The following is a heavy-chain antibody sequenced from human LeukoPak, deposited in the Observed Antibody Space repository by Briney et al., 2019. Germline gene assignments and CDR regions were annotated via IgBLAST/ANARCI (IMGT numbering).Heavy chain of an antibody. CDR1: GGSFSSYY. CDR2: INHSGST. CDR3: ARARYYDSSGYTFDY. J-gene: IGHJ4*02. V-gene: IGHV4-34*01. D-gene: IGHD3-22*01. Sequence: SETLSLTCAVYGGSFSSYYWSWIRQPPGKGLEWIGEINHSGSTNYNPSLRSRVTISVDTSKNQFSLKLSSVTAADTAVYFCARARYYDSSGYTFDYWGQGTLLTVSS.